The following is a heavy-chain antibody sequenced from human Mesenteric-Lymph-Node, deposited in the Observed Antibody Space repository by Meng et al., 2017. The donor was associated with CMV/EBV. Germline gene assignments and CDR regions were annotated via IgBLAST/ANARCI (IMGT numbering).Heavy chain of an antibody. Sequence: GESLKISCAASGFTFSSYAMSWVRQAPGKGLEWVAYITSNGGIIAYADSVKGRFTVSRDNTKNSLYLQMNSLRAEDTALYYCVKGEAFDYWGQGTLVTVSS. CDR2: ITSNGGII. J-gene: IGHJ4*02. CDR1: GFTFSSYA. V-gene: IGHV3-20*04. CDR3: VKGEAFDY.